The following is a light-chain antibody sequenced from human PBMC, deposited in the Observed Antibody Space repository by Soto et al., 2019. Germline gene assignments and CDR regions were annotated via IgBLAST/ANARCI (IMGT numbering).Light chain of an antibody. J-gene: IGLJ1*01. CDR3: SSYAGSNNYV. CDR1: CSDVGGYNY. CDR2: EVN. Sequence: QSALTQPPSASGSRGQSVTISCTGTCSDVGGYNYVSWYQQHPGKAPKLMIYEVNKRPSGIPDRFSGSKSGNTASLTVSGLQAEDEADYYCSSYAGSNNYVFGTGTKLTVL. V-gene: IGLV2-8*01.